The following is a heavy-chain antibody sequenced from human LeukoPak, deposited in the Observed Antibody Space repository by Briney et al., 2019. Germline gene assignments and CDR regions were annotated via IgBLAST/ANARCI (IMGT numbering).Heavy chain of an antibody. J-gene: IGHJ6*02. CDR2: MNPNSGNT. CDR1: GYTFTSYD. D-gene: IGHD6-13*01. V-gene: IGHV1-8*01. CDR3: ARGYSSSWYWLPNPYYYYYGMDV. Sequence: ASVKVSCEASGYTFTSYDINWVRQATGQGLEWMGWMNPNSGNTGYAQKFQGRVTMTRNTSISTAYMELSSLRSEDTAVYYCARGYSSSWYWLPNPYYYYYGMDVWGQGTTVTVSS.